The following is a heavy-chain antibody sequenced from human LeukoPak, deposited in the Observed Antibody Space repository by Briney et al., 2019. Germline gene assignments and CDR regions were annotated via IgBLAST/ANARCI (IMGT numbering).Heavy chain of an antibody. Sequence: PSETLSLTCTVSGGSISSSSYYWGWIRQPPGKGLEWIGSIYYSGSTYYNPSLKSRVTISVDTSKNQFSLKLSSVTAADTAVYYCARSDRYGRPLDYWGQGTLVTVSS. CDR3: ARSDRYGRPLDY. D-gene: IGHD2-21*01. V-gene: IGHV4-39*01. CDR2: IYYSGST. CDR1: GGSISSSSYY. J-gene: IGHJ4*02.